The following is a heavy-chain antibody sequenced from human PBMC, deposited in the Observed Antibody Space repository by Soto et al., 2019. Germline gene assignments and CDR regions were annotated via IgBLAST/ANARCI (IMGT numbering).Heavy chain of an antibody. D-gene: IGHD5-18*01. CDR1: GYTFTSYY. J-gene: IGHJ5*02. CDR2: INPSGGST. V-gene: IGHV1-46*03. CDR3: ARVYPSDTRYGYVGNNWFDP. Sequence: QVQLVQSGAEVKKPGASVKVSCKASGYTFTSYYMHWVRQAPGQGLEWMGIINPSGGSTSYAQKFQGRVTMTRDTSTRTVYMELSSLRSEDTAVYYCARVYPSDTRYGYVGNNWFDPWGQGTLVTVSS.